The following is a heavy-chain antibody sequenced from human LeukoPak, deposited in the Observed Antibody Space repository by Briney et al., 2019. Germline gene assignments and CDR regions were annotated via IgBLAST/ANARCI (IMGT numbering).Heavy chain of an antibody. Sequence: GRSLRLSCAASGFTFDDYAMHWVRQAPGKGLEWVSGISWNSGSIGYADSVKGRFTISRDNAKNSLYLQMNSLRAEDTALYYCAKDVGYNWNYVDYWGQGTLVTVSS. D-gene: IGHD1-7*01. J-gene: IGHJ4*02. CDR2: ISWNSGSI. CDR3: AKDVGYNWNYVDY. V-gene: IGHV3-9*01. CDR1: GFTFDDYA.